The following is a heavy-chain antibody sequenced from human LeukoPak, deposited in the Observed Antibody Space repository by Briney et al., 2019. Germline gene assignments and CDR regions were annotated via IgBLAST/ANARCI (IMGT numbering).Heavy chain of an antibody. CDR1: GGSISSSSFY. V-gene: IGHV4-39*01. Sequence: SETLSLTCSVSGGSISSSSFYWGWIRQPPGKGLEWIGSISYTGSTYYNPSLKSRVTISVDTSKNQFSLRLNSVTAADTAMYYCARLDKLRGAFDIWGQGTMVTVSS. CDR2: ISYTGST. J-gene: IGHJ3*02. CDR3: ARLDKLRGAFDI. D-gene: IGHD2-15*01.